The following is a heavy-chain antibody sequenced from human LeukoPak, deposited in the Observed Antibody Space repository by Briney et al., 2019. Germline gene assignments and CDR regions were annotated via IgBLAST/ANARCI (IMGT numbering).Heavy chain of an antibody. CDR2: ISGSGGST. V-gene: IGHV3-23*01. CDR1: GFTFSSYE. J-gene: IGHJ4*02. Sequence: GGSLRLSCAASGFTFSSYEMNWVRQAPGKGLEWVSSISGSGGSTYYADSVKGRFTISRDNSKNTLYLQMNSLRADDTAVYYCATYRQVLLPFESWGQGTLVTVSS. CDR3: ATYRQVLLPFES. D-gene: IGHD2-8*02.